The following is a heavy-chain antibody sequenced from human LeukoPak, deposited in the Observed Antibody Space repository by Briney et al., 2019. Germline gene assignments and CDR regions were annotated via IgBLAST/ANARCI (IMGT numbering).Heavy chain of an antibody. D-gene: IGHD3-10*01. CDR1: GESMIGHY. Sequence: SETLSLTCAVYGESMIGHYWTWIRQPPGKRLEWIGEIHHSGGTNSNPSLKNRLTMSIDMSKNQFSLKLKSVTAADTVVYYCARATASGSGRAYDHWAQGNLVPVSS. V-gene: IGHV4-34*01. CDR2: IHHSGGT. CDR3: ARATASGSGRAYDH. J-gene: IGHJ4*02.